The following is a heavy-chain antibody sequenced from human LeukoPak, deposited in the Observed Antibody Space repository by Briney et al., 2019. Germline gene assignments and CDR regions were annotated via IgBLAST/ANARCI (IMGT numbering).Heavy chain of an antibody. CDR1: GYTFTSYY. D-gene: IGHD4-11*01. V-gene: IGHV1-46*01. J-gene: IGHJ6*03. CDR3: ARVYSNYGAGYYYYYTDV. Sequence: ASVKVSCKASGYTFTSYYMHWVRQAPGQGLEWMGIINPSGGSTSYAQKFQGRVTMTRDMSTSTVYMELSSLRSEDTAVYYCARVYSNYGAGYYYYYTDVWGKGTTVTVSS. CDR2: INPSGGST.